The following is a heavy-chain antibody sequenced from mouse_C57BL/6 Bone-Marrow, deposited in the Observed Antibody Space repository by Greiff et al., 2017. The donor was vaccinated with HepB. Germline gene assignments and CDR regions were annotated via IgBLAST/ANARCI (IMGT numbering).Heavy chain of an antibody. V-gene: IGHV1-26*01. Sequence: EVQLQQSGPELVQPGASVKISCKASGYTFTDYYMNWVKQSHGKSLEWIGDINPNDGGTSYNQKFKGKDTLTVDKSSSTAYMELRRLTSEESAGYYCAREGRHYYAMDVWGQGTTVT. CDR3: AREGRHYYAMDV. CDR1: GYTFTDYY. J-gene: IGHJ4*01. CDR2: INPNDGGT.